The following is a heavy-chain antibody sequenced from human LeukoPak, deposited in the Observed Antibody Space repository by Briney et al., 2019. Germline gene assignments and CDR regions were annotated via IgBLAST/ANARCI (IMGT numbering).Heavy chain of an antibody. CDR1: GFTFSSYS. V-gene: IGHV3-21*01. CDR2: IKSSSSYI. Sequence: GGSLRLSCAASGFTFSSYSMNWVRQAPGKGLEWVSSIKSSSSYIYYADSVKGRFTISRDKAKNSLYLQMNSLRAEDTAVYYCARVTPYGSGSYYPPFDYWGQGTLVAVCS. CDR3: ARVTPYGSGSYYPPFDY. J-gene: IGHJ4*02. D-gene: IGHD3-10*01.